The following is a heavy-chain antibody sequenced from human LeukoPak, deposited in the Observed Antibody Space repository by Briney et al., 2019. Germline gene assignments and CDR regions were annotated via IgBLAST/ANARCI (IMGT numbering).Heavy chain of an antibody. CDR2: INHSGST. J-gene: IGHJ5*02. CDR1: GGSISSGGYY. D-gene: IGHD6-13*01. Sequence: SETLSLTCTVSGGSISSGGYYWSWIRQPPGKGLEWIGEINHSGSTNYNPSLKSRVTISVDTSKNQFSLKLSSVTAADTAVYYCARSIPKEQQLVRGDWFDPWGQGTLVTVSS. CDR3: ARSIPKEQQLVRGDWFDP. V-gene: IGHV4-39*07.